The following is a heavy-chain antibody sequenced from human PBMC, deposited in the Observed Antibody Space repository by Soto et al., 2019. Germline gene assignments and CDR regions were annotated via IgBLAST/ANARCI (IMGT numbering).Heavy chain of an antibody. CDR3: ASQPNIGRIAVAGTRRDY. CDR1: GGTFSSYT. Sequence: ASVKVSCKASGGTFSSYTISWVRQAPGQGLEWMGRIIPILGIANYAQKFQGRVTITADKSTSTAYMELSSLRSEDTAVYYCASQPNIGRIAVAGTRRDYWGQGTLVTVSS. D-gene: IGHD6-19*01. CDR2: IIPILGIA. V-gene: IGHV1-69*02. J-gene: IGHJ4*02.